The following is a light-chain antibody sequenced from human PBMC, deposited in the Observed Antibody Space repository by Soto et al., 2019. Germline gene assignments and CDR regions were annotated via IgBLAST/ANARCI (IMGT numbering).Light chain of an antibody. CDR2: GAS. CDR3: QQYYDWPWT. Sequence: EIVMTQSTATLSVSPGERATPSCRASQSVTSNLAWYQQKPGQPPRLLIYGASTRATGIPARFSGSGSGTDLTLTISSLQSEDFAVYYCQQYYDWPWTFGQGTKVDI. CDR1: QSVTSN. J-gene: IGKJ1*01. V-gene: IGKV3-15*01.